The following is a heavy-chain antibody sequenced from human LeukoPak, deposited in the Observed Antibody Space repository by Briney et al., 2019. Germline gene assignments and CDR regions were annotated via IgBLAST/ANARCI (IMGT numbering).Heavy chain of an antibody. D-gene: IGHD3-10*01. V-gene: IGHV3-48*03. J-gene: IGHJ4*02. CDR3: GGTGSSGDPVVDY. CDR2: ISSSGSAI. Sequence: GGSLRLSCAASGFTFSSYEMNWVRQAPGKGLEWVSFISSSGSAIHYADFVKGRFTISRDNAKNSLYLQMNSLRAEDTAVYYCGGTGSSGDPVVDYWGQGTLVTVSS. CDR1: GFTFSSYE.